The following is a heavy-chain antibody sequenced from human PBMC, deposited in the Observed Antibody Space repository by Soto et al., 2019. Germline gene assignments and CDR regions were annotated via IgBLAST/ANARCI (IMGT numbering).Heavy chain of an antibody. CDR3: ARGPRPIVWNARALGWFDP. D-gene: IGHD1-1*01. CDR2: INHSGST. J-gene: IGHJ5*02. V-gene: IGHV4-34*01. Sequence: GSLRFSCAASGFTFSIYAVAWIRQPPGKGLEWIGEINHSGSTNYNPSLKSRVTISVDTSKNQFSLKLSSVTAADTAVYYCARGPRPIVWNARALGWFDPWGQGTLVTVSS. CDR1: GFTFSIYA.